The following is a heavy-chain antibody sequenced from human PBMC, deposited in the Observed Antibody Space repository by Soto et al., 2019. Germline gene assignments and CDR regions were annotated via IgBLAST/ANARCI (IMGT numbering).Heavy chain of an antibody. CDR1: GGTFSSYA. Sequence: GASVKVSCKASGGTFSSYAISWVRQAPGQGLEWMGGIIPIFGRANYAQKFQGRVTITEDESTSTAYMELSSLRSEDTAVYYCARKGMATRTEYYYYGMDVWGQGTTVTVSS. V-gene: IGHV1-69*13. CDR3: ARKGMATRTEYYYYGMDV. D-gene: IGHD5-12*01. J-gene: IGHJ6*02. CDR2: IIPIFGRA.